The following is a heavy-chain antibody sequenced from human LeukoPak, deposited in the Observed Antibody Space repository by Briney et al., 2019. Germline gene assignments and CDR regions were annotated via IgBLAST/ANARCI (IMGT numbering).Heavy chain of an antibody. Sequence: QPGGSLRLSCAASGFAFSTYTMNWVRQAPGKGLEWVSSISSTSSTIYYADSVKGRFTISRDNAKNSLYLQMNSLRDEDTAVYYCARRSDYFDYWGQGTLVTVSS. D-gene: IGHD3-3*01. CDR3: ARRSDYFDY. CDR1: GFAFSTYT. J-gene: IGHJ4*02. CDR2: ISSTSSTI. V-gene: IGHV3-48*02.